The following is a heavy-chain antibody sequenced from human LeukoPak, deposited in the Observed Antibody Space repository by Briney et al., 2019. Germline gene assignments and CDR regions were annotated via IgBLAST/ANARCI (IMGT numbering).Heavy chain of an antibody. CDR3: ARDHRGRGFWSGYSGYTRGGWFDP. CDR2: INPSGGST. D-gene: IGHD3-3*01. Sequence: GASVKVSCKASGYTFTSYYMHWVRQAPGQGLEWMGIINPSGGSTSYAQKFQGRVTMTRDMSTSTVYMELSSLRSEDTAVYYCARDHRGRGFWSGYSGYTRGGWFDPWGQGTLVTVSS. CDR1: GYTFTSYY. J-gene: IGHJ5*02. V-gene: IGHV1-46*01.